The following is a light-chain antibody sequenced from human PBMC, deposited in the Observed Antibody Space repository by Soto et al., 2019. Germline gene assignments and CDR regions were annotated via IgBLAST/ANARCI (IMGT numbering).Light chain of an antibody. CDR2: NAS. Sequence: EIVLTQSPGTLSLSPGERATLSCRASQIISSRYLAWYQQKPGQAPRLLIYNASSRATGIPDRFSGSGSGTDFTLTISRLEPEDFAVYYCQQYVTSPPTFGGGTKVEIK. V-gene: IGKV3-20*01. J-gene: IGKJ4*01. CDR3: QQYVTSPPT. CDR1: QIISSRY.